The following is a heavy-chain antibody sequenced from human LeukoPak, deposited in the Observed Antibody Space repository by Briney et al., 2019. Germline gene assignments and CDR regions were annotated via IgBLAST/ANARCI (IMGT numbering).Heavy chain of an antibody. D-gene: IGHD2-8*01. CDR2: IWYDGSNK. CDR3: ARAGYCTNGVCYGFDY. V-gene: IGHV3-33*01. CDR1: GFTFSSYG. Sequence: GRSLRLSCAASGFTFSSYGMHWVRQAPGKGLEWVAVIWYDGSNKYYADSVKGRFTISRDNSKNTLYLQMNSLRAEDTAVYYCARAGYCTNGVCYGFDYWGQGTLVTVSS. J-gene: IGHJ4*02.